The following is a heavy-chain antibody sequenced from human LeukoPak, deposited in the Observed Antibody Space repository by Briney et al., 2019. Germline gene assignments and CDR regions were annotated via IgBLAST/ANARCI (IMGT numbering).Heavy chain of an antibody. CDR3: AREQHRYYYYYGMDV. CDR1: GFTFSSYA. D-gene: IGHD5-18*01. CDR2: ISYDGSNK. J-gene: IGHJ6*02. Sequence: GGSLRLSCAASGFTFSSYAMHWVRQAPGKGLEWVAVISYDGSNKYYADSVKGRFTISRDNSKNTLYLQMNSLRAEDTAVYYCAREQHRYYYYYGMDVWGQGTTVTVSS. V-gene: IGHV3-30*04.